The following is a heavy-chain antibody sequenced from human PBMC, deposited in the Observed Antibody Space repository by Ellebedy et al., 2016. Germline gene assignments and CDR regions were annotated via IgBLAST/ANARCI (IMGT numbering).Heavy chain of an antibody. CDR3: ATDMGQRPGAPGAFDI. V-gene: IGHV3-21*01. D-gene: IGHD1-1*01. Sequence: GGSLRLSXAVSGFTVSSNYMSWVRQAPGKGLEWVSSITSSSSYIYYEDSVKGRFTISRDNAKNSLYLQMTILRAEDTAVYYCATDMGQRPGAPGAFDIWGQGTTVTVSS. J-gene: IGHJ3*02. CDR1: GFTVSSNY. CDR2: ITSSSSYI.